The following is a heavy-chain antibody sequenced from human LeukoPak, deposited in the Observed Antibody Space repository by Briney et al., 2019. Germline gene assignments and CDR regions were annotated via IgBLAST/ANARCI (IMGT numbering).Heavy chain of an antibody. V-gene: IGHV4-59*08. CDR3: ARSTSFGWYFDL. J-gene: IGHJ2*01. D-gene: IGHD3-10*01. CDR1: GGSISSYY. Sequence: SETLSLTCTVSGGSISSYYWSWIRQPPGKGLEWIGYIYYSGSTNYNPSLKSRVTISVDTSKNQFSLKLSSVTAADTAVYYCARSTSFGWYFDLWGRGTLVTASS. CDR2: IYYSGST.